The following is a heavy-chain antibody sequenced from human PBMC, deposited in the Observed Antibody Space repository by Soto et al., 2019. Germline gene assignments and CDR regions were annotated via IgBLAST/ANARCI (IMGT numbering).Heavy chain of an antibody. J-gene: IGHJ6*02. V-gene: IGHV3-15*01. D-gene: IGHD3-16*01. CDR1: RFTFSRAW. CDR3: THLRPYNYGAYYYGLDV. CDR2: IKSKTDGGTT. Sequence: GGSLRLSCTASRFTFSRAWMSWVRQAPGKGLEWVGRIKSKTDGGTTDYAAPLKGRFTISRDDSANTVYLQMNSLKTEDTAVYYCTHLRPYNYGAYYYGLDVWGQGTTVTVSS.